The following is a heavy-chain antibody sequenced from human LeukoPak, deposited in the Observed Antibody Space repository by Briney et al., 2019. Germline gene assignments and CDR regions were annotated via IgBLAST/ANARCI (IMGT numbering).Heavy chain of an antibody. CDR2: IKSKTDGGTT. V-gene: IGHV3-15*01. J-gene: IGHJ4*02. D-gene: IGHD6-25*01. Sequence: GGSLRLSCAASGFTFNHAWMSWVRHAPGKGLEWVGRIKSKTDGGTTHYAAPVKGRFAISRDDSKTTLYLQMNSLKTEDTAVYYCTITLEYSSDTFDYWGQGTLVTVSS. CDR3: TITLEYSSDTFDY. CDR1: GFTFNHAW.